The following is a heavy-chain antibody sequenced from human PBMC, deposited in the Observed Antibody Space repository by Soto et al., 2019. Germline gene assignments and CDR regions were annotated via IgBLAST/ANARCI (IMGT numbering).Heavy chain of an antibody. D-gene: IGHD3-10*01. V-gene: IGHV1-18*01. CDR3: ARGQFYYGSGSPAFDY. CDR2: INAADGNR. J-gene: IGHJ4*02. CDR1: GYSFSFYG. Sequence: ASVKVSCKASGYSFSFYGINWVRQAPGQGLEWMGWINAADGNRNYAQKFEDRVTITRDTSTSTVYMELSSLISEDTAVYYFARGQFYYGSGSPAFDYCGKGTLVTVS.